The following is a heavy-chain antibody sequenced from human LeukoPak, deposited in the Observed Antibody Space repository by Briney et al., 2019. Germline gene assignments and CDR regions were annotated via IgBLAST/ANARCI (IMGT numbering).Heavy chain of an antibody. CDR3: AREENGGVYDDGFDI. Sequence: GGSLRLSCSASGFTVSNNFMYGVRQAPGKGVEWVSVIYTDGNTFYADSVEGRFTISRDNFKNTVYLQMSSLRAEDTAVYYCAREENGGVYDDGFDIWGQGTMVTVSS. V-gene: IGHV3-53*01. D-gene: IGHD5/OR15-5a*01. CDR1: GFTVSNNF. J-gene: IGHJ3*02. CDR2: IYTDGNT.